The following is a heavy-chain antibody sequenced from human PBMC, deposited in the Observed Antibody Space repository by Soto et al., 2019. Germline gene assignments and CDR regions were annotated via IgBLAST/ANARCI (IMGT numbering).Heavy chain of an antibody. D-gene: IGHD6-6*01. J-gene: IGHJ5*02. Sequence: AASVKVSCKASGGTFSSYAISWVRQAPGQGLGWMGGIIPIFGTANYAQKFQGRVTITADKSTSTAYMELSSLRSEDTAVYYCATEYSSSQGWFDPWGQGTLVTVSS. CDR2: IIPIFGTA. V-gene: IGHV1-69*06. CDR1: GGTFSSYA. CDR3: ATEYSSSQGWFDP.